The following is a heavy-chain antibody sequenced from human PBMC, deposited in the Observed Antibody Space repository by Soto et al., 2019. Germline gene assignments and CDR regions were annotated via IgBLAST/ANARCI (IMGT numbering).Heavy chain of an antibody. Sequence: LGESLKISCKGSGYSFTSYWIGWVRQMPGKGLEWMGIIYPGDSDTRYSPSFQGQVTISADKSISTAYLQWSSLKASDTAMYYCARTIAVAGTVQYYFAYWGQGTLVTVSS. D-gene: IGHD6-19*01. CDR2: IYPGDSDT. CDR3: ARTIAVAGTVQYYFAY. CDR1: GYSFTSYW. J-gene: IGHJ4*02. V-gene: IGHV5-51*01.